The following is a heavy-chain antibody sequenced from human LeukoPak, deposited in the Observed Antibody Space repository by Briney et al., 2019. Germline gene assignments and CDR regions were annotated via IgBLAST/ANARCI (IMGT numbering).Heavy chain of an antibody. CDR1: GYTFTGYY. CDR3: APRGYCSGGSCYAELYDAFDI. D-gene: IGHD2-15*01. V-gene: IGHV1-2*02. Sequence: ASVKVSCKASGYTFTGYYIHWVRQAPGQGLEWMGWINPNSGGTNYAQKFQGRVTMTRDTSISTAYMELSRLRSDDTAVYYCAPRGYCSGGSCYAELYDAFDIWGQGTMVTVSS. CDR2: INPNSGGT. J-gene: IGHJ3*02.